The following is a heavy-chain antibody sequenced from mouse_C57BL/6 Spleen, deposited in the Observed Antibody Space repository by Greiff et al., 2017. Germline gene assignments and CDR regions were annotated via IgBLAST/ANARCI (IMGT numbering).Heavy chain of an antibody. CDR2: IDPNSGGT. D-gene: IGHD1-1*01. V-gene: IGHV1-72*01. CDR1: GYNFTSYW. CDR3: ARCITTVVACGY. Sequence: QVQLQQPGAELVKPGASVKLSCKASGYNFTSYWMHWVKQRPGRGLEWNGRIDPNSGGTKYNEKFKSKATLTVDKPSSTAYMQLSSLTSEDSAVYYCARCITTVVACGYWGQGTTLTVSS. J-gene: IGHJ2*01.